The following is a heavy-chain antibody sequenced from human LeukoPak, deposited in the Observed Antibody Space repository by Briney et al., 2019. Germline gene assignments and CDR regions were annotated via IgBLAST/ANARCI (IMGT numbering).Heavy chain of an antibody. J-gene: IGHJ5*02. CDR2: INPSGGST. V-gene: IGHV1-46*01. Sequence: GASVKVSCKASGYTFTSYYMHWVRQAPGQGLEWMGIINPSGGSTSYAQKFQGRVTMTRDTSTSTVYMELSSLRSEDTAVYYCARDGRHYDSSGYYMNWFDPWGQGTLVTVSS. CDR1: GYTFTSYY. D-gene: IGHD3-22*01. CDR3: ARDGRHYDSSGYYMNWFDP.